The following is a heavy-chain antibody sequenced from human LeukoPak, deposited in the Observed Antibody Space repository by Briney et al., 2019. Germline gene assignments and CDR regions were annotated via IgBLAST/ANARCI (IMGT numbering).Heavy chain of an antibody. V-gene: IGHV4-61*05. CDR2: IYYSGST. J-gene: IGHJ3*02. CDR1: GGSISSSSYY. D-gene: IGHD3-10*01. CDR3: ARLGYKLAFDI. Sequence: SETLSLTCTVSGGSISSSSYYWSWIRQPPGKGLEWIGYIYYSGSTNYNPSLKSRVTISVDTSKNQFSLKLSSVTAADTAVYYCARLGYKLAFDIWGQGTMVTVSS.